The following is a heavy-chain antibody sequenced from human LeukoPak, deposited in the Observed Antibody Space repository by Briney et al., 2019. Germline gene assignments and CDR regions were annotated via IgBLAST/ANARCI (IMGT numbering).Heavy chain of an antibody. V-gene: IGHV4-61*01. CDR1: GGSISSSSNY. Sequence: SETLSLTCTVSGGSISSSSNYWSWIRQPPGKGLEWIGYIYYSGSTNYNPSLKSRVTISVDTSKNQFSLKLSSVTAADTAVYYCARGVPAAIEFDYWGQGTLVTVSS. D-gene: IGHD2-2*01. CDR3: ARGVPAAIEFDY. J-gene: IGHJ4*02. CDR2: IYYSGST.